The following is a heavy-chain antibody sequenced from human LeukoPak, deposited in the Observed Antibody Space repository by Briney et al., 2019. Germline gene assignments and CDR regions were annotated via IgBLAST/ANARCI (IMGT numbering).Heavy chain of an antibody. CDR2: IYYSGST. Sequence: PSQTLSLTCTVSGGSISSGGYHWSWIRQHPGKGLEWIGYIYYSGSTYYNPSLKSRVTISVDTSKNQFSLKLSSVTAADTAVYYCARSCITIFGVAKGCYFDYWGQGTLVTVSS. V-gene: IGHV4-31*03. CDR3: ARSCITIFGVAKGCYFDY. D-gene: IGHD3-3*01. J-gene: IGHJ4*02. CDR1: GGSISSGGYH.